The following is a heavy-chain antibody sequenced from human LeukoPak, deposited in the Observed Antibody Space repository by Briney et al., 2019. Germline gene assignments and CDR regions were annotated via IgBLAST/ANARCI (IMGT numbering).Heavy chain of an antibody. J-gene: IGHJ3*02. V-gene: IGHV3-48*04. Sequence: GGSLRLSCAASGFTFSSYAMSWVRQAPGKGLEWVSYISSSGSTIYYADSVKGRFTISRDNAKNSLYLQMNSLRAEDTAVYYCARVMVVTDAFDIWGQGTMVTVSS. D-gene: IGHD4-23*01. CDR3: ARVMVVTDAFDI. CDR1: GFTFSSYA. CDR2: ISSSGSTI.